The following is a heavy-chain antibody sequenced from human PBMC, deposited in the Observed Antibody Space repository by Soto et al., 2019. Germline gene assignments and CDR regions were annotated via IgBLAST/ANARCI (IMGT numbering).Heavy chain of an antibody. D-gene: IGHD3-16*02. J-gene: IGHJ3*02. V-gene: IGHV3-21*01. CDR3: ARVRWAHYDYIWGSYRRDAFDI. CDR2: ISSSSSYI. Sequence: GGSLRLSCAASGFTFSSYSMNWVRQAPGKGLEWVSSISSSSSYIYYADSVKGRFTISRDNAKNSLYLQMNSLRAEDTAVYYCARVRWAHYDYIWGSYRRDAFDIWGQGTMVTVSS. CDR1: GFTFSSYS.